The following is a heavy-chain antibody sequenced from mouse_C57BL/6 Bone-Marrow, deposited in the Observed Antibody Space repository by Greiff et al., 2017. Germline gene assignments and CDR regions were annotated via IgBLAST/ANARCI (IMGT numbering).Heavy chain of an antibody. V-gene: IGHV1-82*01. Sequence: VQLQQSGPELVKPGASVKISCKASGYAFSSSWMNWVKQRPGQGLEWIGRIYPGDGATNYNGKFKGKATLTADKSSSTAYMQLSSLTSEDSAVYFCAAYDGYYVFFAYWGQGTLVTVSA. J-gene: IGHJ3*01. CDR2: IYPGDGAT. CDR3: AAYDGYYVFFAY. CDR1: GYAFSSSW. D-gene: IGHD2-3*01.